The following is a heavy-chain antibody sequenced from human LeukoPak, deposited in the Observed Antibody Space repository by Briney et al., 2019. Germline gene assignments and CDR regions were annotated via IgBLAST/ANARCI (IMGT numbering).Heavy chain of an antibody. D-gene: IGHD6-13*01. V-gene: IGHV4-39*01. CDR2: INYSGTT. CDR3: ASFSSGYSSSWYDSLTLIDI. J-gene: IGHJ3*02. CDR1: GGSIGSSTYY. Sequence: SETLSLTCTASGGSIGSSTYYWGWIRQPPGKGLEWIGSINYSGTTYYNPSLKSRITISVDTSKNQFSLKLSSVTAADTAVYYCASFSSGYSSSWYDSLTLIDIWGQGTMVTVSS.